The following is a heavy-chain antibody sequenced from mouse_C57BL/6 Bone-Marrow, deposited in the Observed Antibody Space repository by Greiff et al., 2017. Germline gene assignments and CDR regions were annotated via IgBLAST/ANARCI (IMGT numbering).Heavy chain of an antibody. CDR3: ARVDYDPFAY. D-gene: IGHD2-4*01. Sequence: EVQLQESGPGLVKPSQSLSLTCSVTGYSITSGYYWNWIRQFPGNKLEWMGYISYDGSNNYNPSLKNRISITRDTSKNQFFLKLNSVTTEDTATYYCARVDYDPFAYWGQGTLVTVSA. CDR1: GYSITSGYY. J-gene: IGHJ3*01. CDR2: ISYDGSN. V-gene: IGHV3-6*01.